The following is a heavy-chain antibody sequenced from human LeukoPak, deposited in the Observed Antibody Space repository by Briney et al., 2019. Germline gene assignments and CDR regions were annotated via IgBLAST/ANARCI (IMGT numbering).Heavy chain of an antibody. D-gene: IGHD6-13*01. Sequence: GGSLRLSCVAPGFTFSSTTMGWVRQAPGGGLEWVSSITAIDGRTYYADSVRGRFTISRDNSKNTVYLQLNSLRAGDTAIYYCTKDRRGPAAGTWYFDSWGQGTLVTVSS. J-gene: IGHJ4*02. CDR1: GFTFSSTT. CDR2: ITAIDGRT. V-gene: IGHV3-23*01. CDR3: TKDRRGPAAGTWYFDS.